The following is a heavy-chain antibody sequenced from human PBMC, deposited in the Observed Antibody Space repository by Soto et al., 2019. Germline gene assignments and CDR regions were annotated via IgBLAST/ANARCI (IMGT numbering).Heavy chain of an antibody. CDR1: GYRITVYY. J-gene: IGHJ6*03. CDR2: INPIFGTT. D-gene: IGHD3-22*01. Sequence: SSVKVACKAAGYRITVYYRHWGRHKPGQGLEWMGGINPIFGTTNYAQKFQGRVTITADESTSTAYMELSSLRSEDTAVYYCARVPSGYWYYYYYMDVWGKGTTVTVSS. CDR3: ARVPSGYWYYYYYMDV. V-gene: IGHV1-69*13.